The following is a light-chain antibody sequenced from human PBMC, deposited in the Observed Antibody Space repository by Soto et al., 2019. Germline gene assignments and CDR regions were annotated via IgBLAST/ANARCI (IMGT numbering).Light chain of an antibody. CDR2: EGS. V-gene: IGLV2-23*01. CDR1: SSDVGSYNL. Sequence: QSALTQPASVSGSPGQSITISCTGTSSDVGSYNLVSWYQQHPGKAPKLMIYEGSKRPSGVSNRFSGSKSGNPASLTISGLQAEDEADYYCCSYAGSSYVFGTGTKLTVL. J-gene: IGLJ1*01. CDR3: CSYAGSSYV.